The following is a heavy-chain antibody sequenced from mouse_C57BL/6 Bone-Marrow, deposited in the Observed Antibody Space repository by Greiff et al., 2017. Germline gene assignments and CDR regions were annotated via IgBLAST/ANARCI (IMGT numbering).Heavy chain of an antibody. CDR1: GYAFSSSW. Sequence: VKLMESGPELVKPGASVKISCKASGYAFSSSWMNWVKQRPGKGLEWIGRIYPGDGDTNYNGKFKGKATLTADKSSSTAYMQLSSLTSEDSAVYFCARGGVVADYWGQGTTLTVSS. V-gene: IGHV1-82*01. CDR2: IYPGDGDT. J-gene: IGHJ2*01. D-gene: IGHD1-1*01. CDR3: ARGGVVADY.